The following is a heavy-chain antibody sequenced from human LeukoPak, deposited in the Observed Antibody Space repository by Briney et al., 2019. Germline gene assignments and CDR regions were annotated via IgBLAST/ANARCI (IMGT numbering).Heavy chain of an antibody. J-gene: IGHJ4*02. V-gene: IGHV4-30-2*01. CDR3: ASQYYYDSSGYYEN. D-gene: IGHD3-22*01. Sequence: SETLSLTCAVSGGSISSGGYSWSWIRQPPGKGLEWIGYIYHSGSTYYNPSLKSRVTISVDRSKNQFSLKLSSVTAADTAVYYCASQYYYDSSGYYENWGQGTPVTVSS. CDR2: IYHSGST. CDR1: GGSISSGGYS.